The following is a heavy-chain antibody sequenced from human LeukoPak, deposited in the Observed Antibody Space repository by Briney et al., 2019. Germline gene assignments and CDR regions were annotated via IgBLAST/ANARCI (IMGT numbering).Heavy chain of an antibody. CDR2: IQQDGSDK. V-gene: IGHV3-7*01. CDR1: GFTFSSSW. D-gene: IGHD4-11*01. CDR3: VRWDNSNWYYLDS. J-gene: IGHJ4*02. Sequence: HPGGSLRLSCAASGFTFSSSWMSWVRQAPGKGLEWVANIQQDGSDKYYVDSVKGRFTISRDNAKNSLYLQMNNLRTEDTANCAKVRWDNSNWYYLDSWGQGTLVTVSS.